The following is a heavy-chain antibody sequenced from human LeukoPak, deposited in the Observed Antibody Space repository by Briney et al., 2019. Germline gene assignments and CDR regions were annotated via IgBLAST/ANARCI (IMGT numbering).Heavy chain of an antibody. J-gene: IGHJ4*02. CDR2: IKQDGSEK. D-gene: IGHD3-3*01. CDR3: ARDLNTIFGVVMGIDY. Sequence: GGSLRLSCAASGFTLSSYWMSWVRQAPGKGLEWVANIKQDGSEKYYVDSVKGRFTISRDNAKNSLYLQMNSLRAEDTAVYYCARDLNTIFGVVMGIDYWGQGTLVTVSS. V-gene: IGHV3-7*01. CDR1: GFTLSSYW.